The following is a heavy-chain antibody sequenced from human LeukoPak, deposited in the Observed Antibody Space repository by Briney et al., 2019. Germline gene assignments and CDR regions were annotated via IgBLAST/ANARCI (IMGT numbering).Heavy chain of an antibody. CDR2: ISSSGSTI. CDR1: GFTFSDYY. D-gene: IGHD6-13*01. J-gene: IGHJ4*02. Sequence: PGGSLRLSCAASGFTFSDYYMSWIRQAPGKGLEWVSYISSSGSTIYYADSEKGRFTISRDNAKNSLYLQMNSLRAEDTAVYYCARDRSSWCRTLGFDYWGQGTLVTVSS. V-gene: IGHV3-11*04. CDR3: ARDRSSWCRTLGFDY.